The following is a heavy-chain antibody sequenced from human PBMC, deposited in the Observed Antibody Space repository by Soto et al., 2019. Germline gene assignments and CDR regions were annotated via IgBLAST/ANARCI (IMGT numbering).Heavy chain of an antibody. V-gene: IGHV4-39*01. CDR1: GGSISSSSYY. J-gene: IGHJ3*02. Sequence: PSETLSLTCTVSGGSISSSSYYWGWIRQPPGKGLEWIGSIYYSGSTYYNPSLKSRVTISVDTSKNQFSLKLSSVTAADTAVYYCARTLDIVVVPAAISAFDIWGQGTMVTVSS. D-gene: IGHD2-2*01. CDR3: ARTLDIVVVPAAISAFDI. CDR2: IYYSGST.